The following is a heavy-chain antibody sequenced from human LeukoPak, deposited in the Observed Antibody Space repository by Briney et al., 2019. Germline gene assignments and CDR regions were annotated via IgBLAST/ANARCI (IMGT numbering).Heavy chain of an antibody. J-gene: IGHJ6*03. CDR3: ARARGYYYYYMDV. Sequence: SETLSLTCTVSGGSISSYYWSWMRQPPGKGLEWIGYIYYSGSTNYNPSLKSRVTISVDTSKNQFSLKLSSVTAADTAVYYCARARGYYYYYMDVWGKGTTVTISS. CDR2: IYYSGST. V-gene: IGHV4-59*01. CDR1: GGSISSYY. D-gene: IGHD3-10*01.